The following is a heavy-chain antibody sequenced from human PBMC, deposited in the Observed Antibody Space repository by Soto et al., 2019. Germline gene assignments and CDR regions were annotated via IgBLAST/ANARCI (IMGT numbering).Heavy chain of an antibody. V-gene: IGHV3-23*01. Sequence: GGSLRLSCAASGVTFSIYAMSWVRQAPGKGLEWVSAISGSGGSTYYADSVKGRFTISRDNSKNTLYLQMNSLRAEDTAVYYCAKDLTGRIPVGLYGMDVWGQGTTVTVSS. CDR3: AKDLTGRIPVGLYGMDV. D-gene: IGHD1-1*01. J-gene: IGHJ6*02. CDR2: ISGSGGST. CDR1: GVTFSIYA.